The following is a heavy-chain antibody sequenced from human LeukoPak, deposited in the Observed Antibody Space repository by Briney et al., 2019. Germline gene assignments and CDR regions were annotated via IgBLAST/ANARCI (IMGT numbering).Heavy chain of an antibody. CDR1: GFTFSSCA. D-gene: IGHD2-15*01. CDR2: ISGSGGST. V-gene: IGHV3-23*01. J-gene: IGHJ4*02. CDR3: AKAGAVVVVAAKYFDY. Sequence: GGSLRLSCAASGFTFSSCAMNWVRQAPGKGLEWVSAISGSGGSTYYADSVKGRFTISRDNSKNTLYLQMNSLRAEDTAVYYCAKAGAVVVVAAKYFDYWGQGTLVTVSS.